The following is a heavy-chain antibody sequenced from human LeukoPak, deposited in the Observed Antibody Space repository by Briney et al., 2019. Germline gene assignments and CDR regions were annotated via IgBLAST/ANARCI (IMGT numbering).Heavy chain of an antibody. CDR2: IYSGGTT. V-gene: IGHV3-53*04. J-gene: IGHJ4*02. D-gene: IGHD5-18*01. Sequence: GGSLRLSCAASGFTVSTNCMTWVRQAPGKGLEWVSTIYSGGTTYYADSVMGRFTISRHNSRNTLYLQMNSLRAEDTAVYYCARVGTVMAYYFDLWGQGTLVTVSS. CDR3: ARVGTVMAYYFDL. CDR1: GFTVSTNC.